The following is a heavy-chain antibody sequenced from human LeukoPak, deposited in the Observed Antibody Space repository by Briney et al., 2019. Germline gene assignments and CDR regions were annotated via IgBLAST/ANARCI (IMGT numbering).Heavy chain of an antibody. CDR1: GGSISSYY. CDR3: ARDKRASTVVTPSDAFDI. D-gene: IGHD4-23*01. Sequence: SETLSLTCTVSGGSISSYYWNWIRQPPGKGLEWIGRIYTSGSTNYNPSLKSRVTMSVDTSKNQFSLKLSSVTAADTAVYYCARDKRASTVVTPSDAFDIWGQGTMVTVSS. V-gene: IGHV4-4*07. J-gene: IGHJ3*02. CDR2: IYTSGST.